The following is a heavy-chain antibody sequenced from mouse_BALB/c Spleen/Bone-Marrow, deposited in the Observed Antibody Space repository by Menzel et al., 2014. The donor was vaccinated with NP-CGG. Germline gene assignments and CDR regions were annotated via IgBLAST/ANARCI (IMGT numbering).Heavy chain of an antibody. CDR3: ARDIGRLLFDF. CDR1: GFTFTDYY. CDR2: IRNQANGYTT. J-gene: IGHJ2*01. D-gene: IGHD1-2*01. V-gene: IGHV7-3*02. Sequence: EVQLVESGGGLVQPGGSLRLSCATSGFTFTDYYMNWVRQPPGKALEWLGFIRNQANGYTTEYSASVKGRFTISRDNSKSILYLQMNTLRAEDSATYYCARDIGRLLFDFWGQGTTLTVSS.